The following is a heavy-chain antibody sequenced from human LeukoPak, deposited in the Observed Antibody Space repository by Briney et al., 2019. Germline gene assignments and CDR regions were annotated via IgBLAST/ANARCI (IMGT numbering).Heavy chain of an antibody. Sequence: QPGGSLRVSCAASGFTFSTYAMSWVRPAPGKGLEWVSAICGSGGSTYYADSVKGRFTISRDNSKNTLYLQKNSVRAEDTAVYYCAKEGYRYGFAIDYWGQGTLVTVSS. CDR1: GFTFSTYA. CDR2: ICGSGGST. D-gene: IGHD5-18*01. V-gene: IGHV3-23*01. CDR3: AKEGYRYGFAIDY. J-gene: IGHJ4*02.